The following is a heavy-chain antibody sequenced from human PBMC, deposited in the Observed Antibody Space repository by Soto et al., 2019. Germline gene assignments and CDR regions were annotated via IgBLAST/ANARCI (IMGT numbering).Heavy chain of an antibody. CDR3: ARCTQRYSSSWCPFDP. V-gene: IGHV3-43*01. CDR1: GFTFDEYT. Sequence: GGSLRLSCAASGFTFDEYTMHWVRQAPGKGLEWVSLFSWDGRTTYYADSVKGRFTISRDNSENSLYLQMNSLRTEDTALYYCARCTQRYSSSWCPFDPWGQGTLVTVSS. D-gene: IGHD6-13*01. J-gene: IGHJ5*02. CDR2: FSWDGRTT.